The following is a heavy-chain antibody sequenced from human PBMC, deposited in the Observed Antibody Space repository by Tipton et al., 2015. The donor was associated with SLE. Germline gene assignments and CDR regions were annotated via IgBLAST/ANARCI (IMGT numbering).Heavy chain of an antibody. Sequence: TLPLTCAVYGGSFSGYYWSWIRQPPGRGLEWIGEINHSGSTNYNPSLKSRVTISVDTSKNQFSLKLSSVTAADTAVYYCARSRRVGNSSSWYNFDYWGQGTLVTVSS. CDR1: GGSFSGYY. J-gene: IGHJ4*02. D-gene: IGHD6-13*01. CDR3: ARSRRVGNSSSWYNFDY. V-gene: IGHV4-34*01. CDR2: INHSGST.